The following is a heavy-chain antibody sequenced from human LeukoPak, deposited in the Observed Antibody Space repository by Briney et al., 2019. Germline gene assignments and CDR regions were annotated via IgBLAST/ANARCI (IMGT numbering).Heavy chain of an antibody. CDR3: ARSDRFWSGYYTEDYYYGMDV. Sequence: ASVKVSCKASGYTFTSYGISWVRQAPGQGLEWMGWISAYNGNTNYAQKLQGRVTMTTDTSTSTAYMELRSLRSDDTAVYYCARSDRFWSGYYTEDYYYGMDVWGQGTTVTVSS. D-gene: IGHD3-3*01. CDR1: GYTFTSYG. J-gene: IGHJ6*02. V-gene: IGHV1-18*01. CDR2: ISAYNGNT.